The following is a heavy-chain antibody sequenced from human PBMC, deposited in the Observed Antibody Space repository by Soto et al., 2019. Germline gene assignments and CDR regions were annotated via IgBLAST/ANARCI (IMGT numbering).Heavy chain of an antibody. V-gene: IGHV5-51*01. CDR2: IYPADSDT. J-gene: IGHJ4*02. CDR3: ATSNYFRNGGYLDY. CDR1: GYSFTTYW. Sequence: GESLKISCKASGYSFTTYWIGWVRQMPGKGLEWMGIIYPADSDTRYNPSFQGQVTISADKSISTAYLQWSSLQASDTAIYYCATSNYFRNGGYLDYWGQGALVTVSS. D-gene: IGHD2-15*01.